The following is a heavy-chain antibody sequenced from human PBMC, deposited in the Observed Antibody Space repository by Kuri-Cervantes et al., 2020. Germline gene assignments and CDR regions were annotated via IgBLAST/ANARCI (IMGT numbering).Heavy chain of an antibody. CDR3: ASRNSSSSSDR. Sequence: GSLRLSCAVSGGSISSSNWWSWVRQPPGKGLEWIGEIYHSGSTNYNPSLESRVTISVDTSKSQFSLKLSSVTAADTAVYYCASRNSSSSSDRWGQGTLVTVSS. CDR2: IYHSGST. D-gene: IGHD6-6*01. V-gene: IGHV4-4*02. J-gene: IGHJ5*02. CDR1: GGSISSSNW.